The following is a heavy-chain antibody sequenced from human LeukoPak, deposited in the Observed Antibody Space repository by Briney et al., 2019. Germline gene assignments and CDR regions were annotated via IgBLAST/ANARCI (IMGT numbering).Heavy chain of an antibody. CDR1: GFTFSSYG. CDR2: IYSGGST. CDR3: ARGFITMVRGAVLTHGWFDP. D-gene: IGHD3-10*01. J-gene: IGHJ5*02. V-gene: IGHV3-53*01. Sequence: GGSLRLSCAASGFTFSSYGMHWVRQAPGKGLEWVSVIYSGGSTYYADSVKGRFTISRDNSKNTLYLKMNSLRAEDTAVYYCARGFITMVRGAVLTHGWFDPWGQGTLVTVSS.